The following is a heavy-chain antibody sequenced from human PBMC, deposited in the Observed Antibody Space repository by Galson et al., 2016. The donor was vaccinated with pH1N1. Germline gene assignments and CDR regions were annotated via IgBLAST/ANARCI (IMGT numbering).Heavy chain of an antibody. CDR2: IHYSGTT. CDR3: ARAGGILYDFDY. D-gene: IGHD2-8*01. V-gene: IGHV4-39*07. CDR1: GGSISSETYY. J-gene: IGHJ4*02. Sequence: LSLPCSVSGGSISSETYYWGWIRQPPGKGLEWIGGIHYSGTTYHNPSLKSRVTLSVDTSKNQFSLKVPSVTAADTAVYYCARAGGILYDFDYWGQGALVTVTS.